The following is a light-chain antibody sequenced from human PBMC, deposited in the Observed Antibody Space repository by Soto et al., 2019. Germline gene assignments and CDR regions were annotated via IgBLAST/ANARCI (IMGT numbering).Light chain of an antibody. CDR2: ATS. V-gene: IGKV3-20*01. CDR1: QSMSSYY. Sequence: EIVLTQSPGTLSLSPGERATLSCRASQSMSSYYLAWYQQRPVQAPILLLYATSNRATGIPGRFSGSGSGTDFTLTISRLEPEDFAVYYCQQYGSSPFPFGPGTKVDIK. J-gene: IGKJ3*01. CDR3: QQYGSSPFP.